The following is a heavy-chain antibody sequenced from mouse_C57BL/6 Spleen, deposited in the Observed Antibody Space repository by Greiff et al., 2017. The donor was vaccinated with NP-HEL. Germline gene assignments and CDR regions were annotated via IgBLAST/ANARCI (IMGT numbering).Heavy chain of an antibody. Sequence: EVQVVESGGDLVKPGGSLKLSCAASGFTFSSYGMSWVRQTPDKRLEWVATISSGGSYTYYPGSVKGRFTISRDNAKNTLYLQMSSLKSEDTAMYYCARHNSYSNYGYFDVWGTGTTVTVSS. V-gene: IGHV5-6*01. CDR3: ARHNSYSNYGYFDV. D-gene: IGHD2-5*01. J-gene: IGHJ1*03. CDR2: ISSGGSYT. CDR1: GFTFSSYG.